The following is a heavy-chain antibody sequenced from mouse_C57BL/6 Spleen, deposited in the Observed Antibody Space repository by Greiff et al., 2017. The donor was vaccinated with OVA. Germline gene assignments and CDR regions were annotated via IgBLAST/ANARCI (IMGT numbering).Heavy chain of an antibody. J-gene: IGHJ1*03. V-gene: IGHV1-80*01. Sequence: VQRVESGAELVKPGASVKISCKASGYAFSSYWMNWVKQRPGKGLEWIGQIYPGDGDTNYNGKFKGKATLTADKSSSTAYMQLSSLTSEDSAVYFCARTYSNSHWYFDVWGTGTTVTVSS. CDR1: GYAFSSYW. CDR2: IYPGDGDT. CDR3: ARTYSNSHWYFDV. D-gene: IGHD2-5*01.